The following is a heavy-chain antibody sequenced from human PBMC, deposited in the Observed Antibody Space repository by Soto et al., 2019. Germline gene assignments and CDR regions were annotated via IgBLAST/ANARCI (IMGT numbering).Heavy chain of an antibody. V-gene: IGHV1-2*02. CDR3: AKGGAIVAAGTRVYLYNAMDV. J-gene: IGHJ6*02. D-gene: IGHD1-26*01. Sequence: QVQLVQSGTAVKRPGDSVKVSCKASGYTFTGYYVHWVRQAPGQGLAWMGWVNPNSGDTYLAQRFQGRVTMNRDTSIGTAYMELKGLTSDDTAEYYCAKGGAIVAAGTRVYLYNAMDVWGQGTTVTVSS. CDR1: GYTFTGYY. CDR2: VNPNSGDT.